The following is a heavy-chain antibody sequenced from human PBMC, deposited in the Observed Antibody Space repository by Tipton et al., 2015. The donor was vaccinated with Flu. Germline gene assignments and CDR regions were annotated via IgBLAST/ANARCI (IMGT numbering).Heavy chain of an antibody. CDR1: GGSINDYY. CDR3: ARESLPDYYYYYGMDV. J-gene: IGHJ6*02. Sequence: LRLSCTVSGGSINDYYWSWIRQPPGKGLEWIGYIYYSGSTNYNPSLKSRVIISGDTSKNQISLKLSSVTAADTAVYYCARESLPDYYYYYGMDVWDQGTTVTVSS. V-gene: IGHV4-59*01. CDR2: IYYSGST.